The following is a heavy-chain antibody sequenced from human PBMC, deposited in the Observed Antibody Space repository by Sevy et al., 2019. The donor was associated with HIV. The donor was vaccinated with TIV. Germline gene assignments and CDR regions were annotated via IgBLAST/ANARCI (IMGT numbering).Heavy chain of an antibody. CDR1: GFTFSSYG. V-gene: IGHV3-30*18. J-gene: IGHJ6*02. CDR3: AKDRAVAGTGRDYYYYYGMDV. Sequence: GGSLRLSCAASGFTFSSYGVHWVRQGPGKGLEWVALMSYDGNNKNYADSVKGRFTISRDNSKNTLYLQMNSLRGEDTAVYYCAKDRAVAGTGRDYYYYYGMDVWGQGTTVTVSS. CDR2: MSYDGNNK. D-gene: IGHD6-19*01.